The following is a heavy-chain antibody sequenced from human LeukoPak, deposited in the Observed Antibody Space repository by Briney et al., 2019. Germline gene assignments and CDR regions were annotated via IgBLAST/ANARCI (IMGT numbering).Heavy chain of an antibody. V-gene: IGHV3-23*01. CDR1: GFTFSSYA. J-gene: IGHJ4*02. CDR3: AKGVEMATVPLFFDY. Sequence: PGGSLRLSCAASGFTFSSYAMSWVRQAPGKGLEWVSAISGSGGSTYYADSVKGRFTISRGNSKNTLYLQMNSLRAEDTAVYYCAKGVEMATVPLFFDYWGQGTLVTVSS. CDR2: ISGSGGST. D-gene: IGHD5-24*01.